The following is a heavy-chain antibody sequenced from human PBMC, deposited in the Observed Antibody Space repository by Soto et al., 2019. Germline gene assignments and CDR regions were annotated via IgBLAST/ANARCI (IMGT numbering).Heavy chain of an antibody. V-gene: IGHV2-5*02. CDR2: VYWDDDK. J-gene: IGHJ5*01. Sequence: QITLKESGPTLVNPTQTLTLTCTFSGFSLSTSGAAVGWIRQPPGKALEWLALVYWDDDKRYSPSIKNRVTITKDTSKTQVVLTLTNAEPVDTATYYCAHRQLVTFFRVVTQTDVWFDSWGQGTLVTVPS. CDR3: AHRQLVTFFRVVTQTDVWFDS. D-gene: IGHD3-3*01. CDR1: GFSLSTSGAA.